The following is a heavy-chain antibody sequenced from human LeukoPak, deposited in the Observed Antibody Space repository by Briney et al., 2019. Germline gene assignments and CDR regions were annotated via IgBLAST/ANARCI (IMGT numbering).Heavy chain of an antibody. CDR1: GFTFSSYS. V-gene: IGHV3-21*01. CDR2: ISSSSSYI. Sequence: GGSLRLSCAASGFTFSSYSMNWVRQAPGKGLEWVSSISSSSSYIYYADSVKGRFTISRDNAKNSLYLQMNSLRAEDTAVYYCARVMITFGGVIYYFDYWDQGTLVTVSS. J-gene: IGHJ4*02. CDR3: ARVMITFGGVIYYFDY. D-gene: IGHD3-16*02.